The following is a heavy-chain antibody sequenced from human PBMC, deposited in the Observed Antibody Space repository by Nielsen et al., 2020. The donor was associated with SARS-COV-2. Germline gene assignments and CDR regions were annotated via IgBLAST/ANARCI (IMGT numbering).Heavy chain of an antibody. V-gene: IGHV1-2*06. D-gene: IGHD6-19*01. J-gene: IGHJ4*02. CDR2: INPNSGGT. CDR1: GYTFTGYY. Sequence: ASVKVSCKASGYTFTGYYMHWVRQAPGQGLEWMGRINPNSGGTNYAQKFQGRVTMTRDTSISTAYMELSRLRSDDTAVYYCARDFRGWAGEGFDYWGQGTLVTVSS. CDR3: ARDFRGWAGEGFDY.